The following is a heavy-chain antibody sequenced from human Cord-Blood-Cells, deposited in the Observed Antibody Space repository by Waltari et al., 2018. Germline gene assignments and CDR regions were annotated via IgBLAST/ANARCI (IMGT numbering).Heavy chain of an antibody. CDR3: ARSNVATIPDY. CDR1: GYTFTSYA. CDR2: VKTGNGNT. V-gene: IGHV1-3*04. J-gene: IGHJ4*02. Sequence: QVQLVQSGAEVKKPGASVKVSCKASGYTFTSYAMHWVRQAPGQSLEWMGWVKTGNGNTKNTQKCQGRVTSTRDTSASKAYMELSSLRSEDTAVYYCARSNVATIPDYWGQGTLVTVSS. D-gene: IGHD5-12*01.